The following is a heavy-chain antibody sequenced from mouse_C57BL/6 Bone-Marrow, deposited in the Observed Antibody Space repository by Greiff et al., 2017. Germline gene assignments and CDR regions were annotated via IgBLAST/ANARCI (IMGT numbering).Heavy chain of an antibody. V-gene: IGHV1-82*01. CDR2: IYPGDGDT. CDR3: ARHYYGSDY. J-gene: IGHJ2*01. Sequence: VQLQQSGPELVKPGASVKISCKASGYAFSSSWMNWVKQRPGKGLEWIGRIYPGDGDTNYNGKIKGKATLTADKSSSTAYMQLSSLTSEDSAFYFCARHYYGSDYWGQGTTLTVSS. D-gene: IGHD1-1*01. CDR1: GYAFSSSW.